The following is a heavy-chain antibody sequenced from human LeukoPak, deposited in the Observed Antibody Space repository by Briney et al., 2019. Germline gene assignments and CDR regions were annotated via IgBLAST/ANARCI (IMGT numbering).Heavy chain of an antibody. CDR2: INHSGST. D-gene: IGHD2-2*01. Sequence: SETLSLTCAVYGVSFSGYYWSWIRQPPGKGLEWIGEINHSGSTNYNPSLKSRVTISVDTSKNQFSLKLSSVTAADTAVYYCARGRDIVVVPAAMNDYWGQGTLVTVSS. CDR1: GVSFSGYY. CDR3: ARGRDIVVVPAAMNDY. V-gene: IGHV4-34*01. J-gene: IGHJ4*02.